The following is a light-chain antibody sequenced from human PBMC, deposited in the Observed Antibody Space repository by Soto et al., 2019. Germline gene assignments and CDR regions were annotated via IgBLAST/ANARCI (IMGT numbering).Light chain of an antibody. Sequence: NFMLTQPHSVSESPGKTVTISCTGSSGSIASNYVQWYQQRPGSAPTIVIYEDNQRPSGVPDRFSGSIDSSSNSASLTISGLMTEDEADYYCQSYDSSNHAVFGGGTQLTVL. V-gene: IGLV6-57*02. CDR1: SGSIASNY. J-gene: IGLJ7*01. CDR3: QSYDSSNHAV. CDR2: EDN.